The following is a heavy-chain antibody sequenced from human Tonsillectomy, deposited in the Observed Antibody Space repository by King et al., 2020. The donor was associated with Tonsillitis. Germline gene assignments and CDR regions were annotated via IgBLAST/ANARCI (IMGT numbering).Heavy chain of an antibody. CDR1: GFTFDDYG. J-gene: IGHJ6*03. CDR2: INWNGGST. CDR3: ARESRSSDSSGYYSYYYMDV. D-gene: IGHD3-22*01. Sequence: VQLVEYGGGVVRPGGSLRLSCAASGFTFDDYGMSWVRQAPGKGLEWVSGINWNGGSTGYADSVKGRFTISRDNAKNSLYLQMNSLRAEDTALYYCARESRSSDSSGYYSYYYMDVWGKGTTVTVSS. V-gene: IGHV3-20*04.